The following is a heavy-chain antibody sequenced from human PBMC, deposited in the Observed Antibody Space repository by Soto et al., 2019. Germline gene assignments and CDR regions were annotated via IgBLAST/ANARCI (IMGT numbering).Heavy chain of an antibody. J-gene: IGHJ3*02. CDR2: IYHSGST. Sequence: SETLSLTCAVSGGSISSGGYSWSWIRQPPGKGLEWIGYIYHSGSTYYNPSLKSRVTISVDRSKNQLSLKLSSVTAADTAVYYCARDGRYGDYNAFDIWGQGTMVTVSS. CDR1: GGSISSGGYS. D-gene: IGHD4-17*01. V-gene: IGHV4-30-2*01. CDR3: ARDGRYGDYNAFDI.